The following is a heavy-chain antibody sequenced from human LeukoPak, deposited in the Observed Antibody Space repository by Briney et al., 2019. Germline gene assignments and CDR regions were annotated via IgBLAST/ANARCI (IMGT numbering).Heavy chain of an antibody. CDR3: ARWTNCGGDCYILQH. J-gene: IGHJ1*01. V-gene: IGHV4-59*01. CDR2: IYYGGDT. D-gene: IGHD2-21*02. CDR1: GGSISGYY. Sequence: SETLSLTCTVSGGSISGYYWTWIRQPPGKGLEGIGHIYYGGDTNYNPSLKSRVTVSADTSKNQFSLKVSSVTAADTAVYYCARWTNCGGDCYILQHWGQGTPVTVSS.